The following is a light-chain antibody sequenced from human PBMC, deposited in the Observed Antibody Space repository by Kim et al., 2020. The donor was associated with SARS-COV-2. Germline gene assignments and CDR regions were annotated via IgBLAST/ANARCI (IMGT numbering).Light chain of an antibody. V-gene: IGLV2-8*01. CDR3: SSYAGSNNLV. CDR1: SSAVGSYNY. Sequence: GQSVTISCTGTSSAVGSYNYVSWYQQHPGKAPKLMIYGVSKRPSGVPDRFSGSKSGNTASLTVSGLQAEDEADYYCSSYAGSNNLVFGGGTQLTVL. J-gene: IGLJ2*01. CDR2: GVS.